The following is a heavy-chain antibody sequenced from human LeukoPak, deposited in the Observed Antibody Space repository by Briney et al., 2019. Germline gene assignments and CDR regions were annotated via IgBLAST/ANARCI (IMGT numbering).Heavy chain of an antibody. D-gene: IGHD1-26*01. Sequence: PSETLSLTCTVSGGSISNYYWSWIRQPPGKGLEWIGYIYYSGSTYYNPSLKSRVTISVDTSKNQFSLKLSSVTAADTAVYYCARGISGSAWPNWFDPWGQGTLVTVSS. CDR2: IYYSGST. J-gene: IGHJ5*02. V-gene: IGHV4-30-4*01. CDR3: ARGISGSAWPNWFDP. CDR1: GGSISNYY.